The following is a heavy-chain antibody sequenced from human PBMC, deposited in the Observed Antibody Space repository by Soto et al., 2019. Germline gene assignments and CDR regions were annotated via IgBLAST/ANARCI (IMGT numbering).Heavy chain of an antibody. J-gene: IGHJ6*02. CDR2: ISAYNGNT. CDR3: ARGRQRGGYYYGMDV. Sequence: ASVKVSCKASGYTFTSYGISWVRQAPGQGLEWMGWISAYNGNTNYAQKLQGRVTMTTDTSTSTAYMELRSLRSDDTAVYYCARGRQRGGYYYGMDVWGQGTTVTVSS. V-gene: IGHV1-18*04. CDR1: GYTFTSYG. D-gene: IGHD6-25*01.